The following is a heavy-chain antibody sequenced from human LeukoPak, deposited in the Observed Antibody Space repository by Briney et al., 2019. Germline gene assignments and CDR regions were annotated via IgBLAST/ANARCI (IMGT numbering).Heavy chain of an antibody. J-gene: IGHJ3*02. CDR3: ATGYCSSTSCYVSGSFDI. D-gene: IGHD2-2*01. Sequence: SETLSLTCVVSGGSITSSNWWNWVRQPPGKGLEWIGEIYHSGSTNYNPSLKSRLTTSVDKSKNQFSLKLSSVTAADTAVYYSATGYCSSTSCYVSGSFDIWGQGTMVTVSS. CDR1: GGSITSSNW. V-gene: IGHV4-4*02. CDR2: IYHSGST.